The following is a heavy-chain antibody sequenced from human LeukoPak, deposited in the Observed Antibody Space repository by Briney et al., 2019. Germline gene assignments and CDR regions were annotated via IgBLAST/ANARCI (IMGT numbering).Heavy chain of an antibody. V-gene: IGHV3-53*01. CDR2: MYNGGST. J-gene: IGHJ5*02. CDR1: GFSVSSNS. CDR3: AKAVAAESSWFDP. Sequence: GGSLRLSCAASGFSVSSNSMSWVRQAPGKGLEWVSIMYNGGSTYYAGSVKGRFTISRDNSKNTLYLQMNSLRAEDTAVYYCAKAVAAESSWFDPWGQGTLVTVSS. D-gene: IGHD6-19*01.